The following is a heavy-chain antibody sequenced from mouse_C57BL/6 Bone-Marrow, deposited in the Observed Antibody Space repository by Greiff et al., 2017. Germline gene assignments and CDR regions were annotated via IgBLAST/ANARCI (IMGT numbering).Heavy chain of an antibody. D-gene: IGHD2-3*01. V-gene: IGHV1-64*01. CDR3: ARDDGYYYWYFDV. Sequence: QVQLQQPGAELVKPGASVKLSCKASGYTFTSYWMHWVKQRPGQALEWIGMIHPNSGSTNYNEKFKSKATLTVDKSSSTAYMQLSSLTSEDSAVYYCARDDGYYYWYFDVWGTGTTVTVSS. CDR1: GYTFTSYW. J-gene: IGHJ1*03. CDR2: IHPNSGST.